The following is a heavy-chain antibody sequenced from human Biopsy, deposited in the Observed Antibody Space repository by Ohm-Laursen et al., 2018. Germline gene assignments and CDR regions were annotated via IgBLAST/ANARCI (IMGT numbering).Heavy chain of an antibody. J-gene: IGHJ4*02. V-gene: IGHV3-53*01. D-gene: IGHD1-1*01. CDR1: KFTVSSNY. CDR2: IYSGGNT. Sequence: SLRLSCAALKFTVSSNYMTWVRQAPGEGLECVSVIYSGGNTFYADSVKGRFTVSRDTSKNTIYLQMNSLRAEDTARYYCATNLKVSPGLMNFDSWGQGTLVTVSS. CDR3: ATNLKVSPGLMNFDS.